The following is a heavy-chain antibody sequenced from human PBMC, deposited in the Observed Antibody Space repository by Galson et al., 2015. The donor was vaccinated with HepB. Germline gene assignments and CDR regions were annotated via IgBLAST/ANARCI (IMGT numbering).Heavy chain of an antibody. V-gene: IGHV3-30*18. CDR2: IPHEQEHDP. Sequence: SLRLSCAASGFMFSAYAMHWVRQAPGKGLEWVAVIPHEQEHDPKYADSVKGRFTISRDNFRNTLYLEMDRLRPEDTAFYYCAKERGPWDDFDFWGQGTLVTVSS. J-gene: IGHJ4*02. CDR3: AKERGPWDDFDF. D-gene: IGHD1-26*01. CDR1: GFMFSAYA.